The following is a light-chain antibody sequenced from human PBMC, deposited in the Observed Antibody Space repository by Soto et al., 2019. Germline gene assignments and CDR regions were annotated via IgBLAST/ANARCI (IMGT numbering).Light chain of an antibody. CDR2: GAS. CDR1: QSVSSSY. CDR3: QHYGSSSWT. Sequence: ETVLTQSPGTLSLSPGERATLSCRASQSVSSSYLAWYQQKPGQAPRLLIYGASNRATGIPDRFSGSGSGTDFTLTISRLEPEDFAVYYRQHYGSSSWTFGQGTKVDIK. V-gene: IGKV3-20*01. J-gene: IGKJ1*01.